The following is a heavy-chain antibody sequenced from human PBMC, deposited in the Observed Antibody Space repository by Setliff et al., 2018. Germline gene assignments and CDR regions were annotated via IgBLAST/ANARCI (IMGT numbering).Heavy chain of an antibody. CDR1: GVTFSSYA. D-gene: IGHD5-18*01. Sequence: GGSLRLSCAASGVTFSSYAMTWVRQAPGKGLEWLANIKQDGSEIYSVDSVKGRFSISRDNAKNSLYLQMNSLRAEDTAVYYCAKLVWLTTWYYMGVWGKGTTVTVSS. CDR2: IKQDGSEI. V-gene: IGHV3-7*03. CDR3: AKLVWLTTWYYMGV. J-gene: IGHJ6*03.